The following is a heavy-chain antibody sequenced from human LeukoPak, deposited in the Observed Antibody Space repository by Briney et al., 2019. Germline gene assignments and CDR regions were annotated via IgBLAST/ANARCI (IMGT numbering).Heavy chain of an antibody. CDR2: ISSSSSYI. CDR1: GFTFSSYS. V-gene: IGHV3-21*01. J-gene: IGHJ4*02. D-gene: IGHD6-19*01. Sequence: PGGSLRLSCAASGFTFSSYSMNWVRQAPGKGLEWVSSISSSSSYIYYADSVKGRFPISRDNAKNSLYLQMNSLRAEDTAVYYCARDTSGLIDYWGQGTLVTVSS. CDR3: ARDTSGLIDY.